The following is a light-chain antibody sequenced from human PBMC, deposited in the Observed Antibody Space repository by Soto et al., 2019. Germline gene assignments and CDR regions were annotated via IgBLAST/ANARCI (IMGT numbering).Light chain of an antibody. J-gene: IGLJ1*01. CDR3: GPWDGNVSVCV. Sequence: QSVLTQPPSVSAAPGQKDTISRSASSSNIWNDYVSWYQQLPGTPPNLLIYDKDKLPSGTPDRFSGANSGTSATLGISGLQTGDEAEYYWGPWDGNVSVCVCGTGPKFAVL. V-gene: IGLV1-51*01. CDR2: DKD. CDR1: SSNIWNDY.